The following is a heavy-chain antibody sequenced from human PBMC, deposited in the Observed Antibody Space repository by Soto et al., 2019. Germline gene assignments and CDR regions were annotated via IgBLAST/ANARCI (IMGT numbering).Heavy chain of an antibody. V-gene: IGHV1-69*01. CDR2: IIPIFGTA. Sequence: QVQLVQSGAEVKKPGSSVKVSCKASGGTFSSYAISWVRQAPGQGLEWMGGIIPIFGTANYAQKFQGRVMITADESTSTAYMELSSLRSEDTAVYYCARGRYSSSWYEYYYYGMDVWGQGTTVTVSS. J-gene: IGHJ6*02. CDR3: ARGRYSSSWYEYYYYGMDV. D-gene: IGHD6-13*01. CDR1: GGTFSSYA.